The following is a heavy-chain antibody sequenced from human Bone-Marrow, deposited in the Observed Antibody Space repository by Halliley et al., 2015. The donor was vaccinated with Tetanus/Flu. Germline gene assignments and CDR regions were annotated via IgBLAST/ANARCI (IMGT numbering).Heavy chain of an antibody. Sequence: DGSNEYDADSVKGRFAISRDNSKNPLFLQMNSLRAEDTAGYFCANSGIGTYYGMPLSGPFDHWGRGTLVTVSS. CDR2: DGSNE. J-gene: IGHJ4*02. V-gene: IGHV3-30*02. CDR3: ANSGIGTYYGMPLSGPFDH. D-gene: IGHD3-10*01.